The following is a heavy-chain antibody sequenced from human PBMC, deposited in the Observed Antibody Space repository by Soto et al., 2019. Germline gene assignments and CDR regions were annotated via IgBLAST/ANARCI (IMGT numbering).Heavy chain of an antibody. Sequence: LSCAASGFSFTDKAMSWVRQSPEKGLEWVSAINGGGTTWYAASVKGRFTISRDNSQNTLFLQMHSLRLEDSAVYYCVREGIGTAYADPWGQGTLVTVSS. J-gene: IGHJ5*02. CDR1: GFSFTDKA. CDR2: INGGGTT. CDR3: VREGIGTAYADP. V-gene: IGHV3-23*01. D-gene: IGHD3-16*01.